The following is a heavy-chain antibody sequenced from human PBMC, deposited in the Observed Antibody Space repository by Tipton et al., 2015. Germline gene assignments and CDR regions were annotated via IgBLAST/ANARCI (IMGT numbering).Heavy chain of an antibody. CDR1: GFIFGDYG. J-gene: IGHJ6*02. D-gene: IGHD3-10*01. Sequence: SLRLSCEASGFIFGDYGMAWVRQAPGKGLEWVCGINWNSVGTGYADSVKGRFTISRDNAKNSLFLHMNSLRDEDTALYYCARDARGMDVWGQGTTVTVSS. V-gene: IGHV3-20*04. CDR3: ARDARGMDV. CDR2: INWNSVGT.